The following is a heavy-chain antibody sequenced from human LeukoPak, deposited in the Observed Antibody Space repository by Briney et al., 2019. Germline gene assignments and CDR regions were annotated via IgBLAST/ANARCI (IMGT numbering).Heavy chain of an antibody. D-gene: IGHD1-26*01. CDR3: ARFRSGSYLTFDY. Sequence: GSLRLSCAASGFTFDDYGMSWVRQAPGKGLEWVSGINWNGGSTGYADSVKGRFTISRDNAKNSLYLKMNSLRAKDTALYYCARFRSGSYLTFDYWGQGTLVTVSS. CDR2: INWNGGST. V-gene: IGHV3-20*04. J-gene: IGHJ4*02. CDR1: GFTFDDYG.